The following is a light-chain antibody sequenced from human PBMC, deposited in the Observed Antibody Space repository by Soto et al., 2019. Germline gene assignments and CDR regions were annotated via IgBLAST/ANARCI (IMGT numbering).Light chain of an antibody. V-gene: IGKV1-5*01. CDR3: QQYNSYS. CDR2: HAS. CDR1: QSISNW. J-gene: IGKJ1*01. Sequence: DIQMTQSPSTLPASFGDRVTITCRASQSISNWLAWYQKKPGTATKVLIYHASTLQSGVPSRFSGSGSGTEFTLTISSLQPDYFATYYCQQYNSYSFGQGTKVDIK.